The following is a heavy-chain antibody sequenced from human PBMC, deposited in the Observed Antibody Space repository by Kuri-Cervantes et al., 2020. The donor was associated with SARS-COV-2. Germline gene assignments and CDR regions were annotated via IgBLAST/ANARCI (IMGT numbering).Heavy chain of an antibody. Sequence: GSLRLSCTVSGGSVSSGSYYWGWIRQPPGKGLEWIGSIYYSGSTYYNPSLKSRVTISVDTSKNQFSLKLSSVTAADTAVYYCARAPQYSSRFDYWGQGTLVTVSS. CDR2: IYYSGST. CDR3: ARAPQYSSRFDY. V-gene: IGHV4-39*01. CDR1: GGSVSSGSYY. J-gene: IGHJ4*02. D-gene: IGHD6-13*01.